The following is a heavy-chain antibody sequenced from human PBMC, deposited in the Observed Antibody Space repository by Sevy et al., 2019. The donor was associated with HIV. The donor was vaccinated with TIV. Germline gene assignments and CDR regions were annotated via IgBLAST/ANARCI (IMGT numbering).Heavy chain of an antibody. CDR1: GGSVSSGTYY. D-gene: IGHD3-16*01. J-gene: IGHJ6*03. Sequence: SETLSLSCSVSGGSVSSGTYYWSWIRQPPGKGLEWIGHIYKTGSTNYKLPLQSQVTISVDTSTNQLSLRLRSVTAADTAVYYCARVPRGQLWYSGSLGGYYYHMDVWGKGTTVTVSS. CDR2: IYKTGST. V-gene: IGHV4-61*01. CDR3: ARVPRGQLWYSGSLGGYYYHMDV.